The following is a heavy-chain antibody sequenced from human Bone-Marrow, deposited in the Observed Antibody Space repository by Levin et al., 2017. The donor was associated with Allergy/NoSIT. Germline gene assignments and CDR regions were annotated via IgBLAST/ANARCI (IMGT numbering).Heavy chain of an antibody. V-gene: IGHV1-3*01. CDR1: GYTFATYA. Sequence: ASVKVSCKASGYTFATYALHWVRQAPGHRLEWMGWINAGDGNTYYSQKFQGRVTISRDTSATTAYVELSSLRSEDTAVYYCAREPLNGIYDYWGQGTLVTVSS. J-gene: IGHJ4*02. CDR2: INAGDGNT. D-gene: IGHD1-14*01. CDR3: AREPLNGIYDY.